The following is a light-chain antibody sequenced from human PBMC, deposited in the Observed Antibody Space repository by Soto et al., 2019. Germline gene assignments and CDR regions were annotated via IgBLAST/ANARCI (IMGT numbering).Light chain of an antibody. CDR1: QSVGSIY. V-gene: IGKV3-20*01. Sequence: EVVLTQSPGTLSLSPGERATLSCRASQSVGSIYLAWYQQRPGQAPRPLISGASNRATGIPVRFSGSGSGTDFTLTISGLEPEDFAVYYCQQYGSSSITFGQGTRLEIK. CDR3: QQYGSSSIT. J-gene: IGKJ5*01. CDR2: GAS.